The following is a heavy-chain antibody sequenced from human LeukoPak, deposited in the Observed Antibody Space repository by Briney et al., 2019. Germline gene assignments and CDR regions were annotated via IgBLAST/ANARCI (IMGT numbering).Heavy chain of an antibody. CDR3: ARVMIAAQLFDY. CDR2: IYYSGST. V-gene: IGHV4-30-4*08. J-gene: IGHJ4*02. D-gene: IGHD6-6*01. CDR1: GGSISSGDYD. Sequence: SQTLSLTCTVSGGSISSGDYDWSWIRQPPGKGLEWIGYIYYSGSTYYNPSLKSRVTISVDTSKNQFSLKLSSVTAADTAVYYCARVMIAAQLFDYWGQGTLVTVSP.